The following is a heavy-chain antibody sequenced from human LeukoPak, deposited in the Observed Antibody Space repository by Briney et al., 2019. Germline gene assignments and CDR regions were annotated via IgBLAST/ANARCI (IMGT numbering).Heavy chain of an antibody. V-gene: IGHV4-31*03. J-gene: IGHJ6*02. CDR1: GGSISSGGYY. CDR2: IYYSGST. D-gene: IGHD6-19*01. Sequence: SETLSLTCTVSGGSISSGGYYWSWIRQHPGKGLEWIGYIYYSGSTYYNPSLKSRVTISVDTSKNQFSLKLSSVTAADTAVYYCAKLEGWNYDYYGMDVWGQGTTATVSS. CDR3: AKLEGWNYDYYGMDV.